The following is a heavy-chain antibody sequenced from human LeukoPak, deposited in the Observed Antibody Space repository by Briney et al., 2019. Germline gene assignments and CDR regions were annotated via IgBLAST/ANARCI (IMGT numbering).Heavy chain of an antibody. CDR1: GYIFTSYW. CDR2: IYPGDSDT. D-gene: IGHD1-7*01. CDR3: TRHVGQNINYFDP. Sequence: GESLKISCKGSGYIFTSYWIGWVRQMPGKGLEWMGIIYPGDSDTRYSPLFQGQVTISADKPINTAYLQWSSLKASDTAMYYCTRHVGQNINYFDPWGQGTLVTVSS. J-gene: IGHJ5*02. V-gene: IGHV5-51*01.